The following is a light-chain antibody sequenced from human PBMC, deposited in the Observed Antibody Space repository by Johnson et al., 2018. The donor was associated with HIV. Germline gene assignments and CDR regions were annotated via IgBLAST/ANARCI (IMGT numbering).Light chain of an antibody. CDR2: ENN. J-gene: IGLJ1*01. CDR1: SSNIGNNY. CDR3: GTWDSSLSAPYV. Sequence: QSVLTQPPSVSAAPGQKVTISCSGSSSNIGNNYVSWYQQLPGTAPKLLIYENNKRPSGIPDRFSGSKSGPSATLAITGLQNGDEADYYCGTWDSSLSAPYVFGTGTQVTVL. V-gene: IGLV1-51*02.